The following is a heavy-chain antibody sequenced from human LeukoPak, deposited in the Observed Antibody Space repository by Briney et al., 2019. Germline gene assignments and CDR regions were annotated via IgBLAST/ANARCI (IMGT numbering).Heavy chain of an antibody. CDR1: GFTFSSYS. D-gene: IGHD2-2*01. CDR2: ISSSSSYI. CDR3: ARGVEPASMDV. V-gene: IGHV3-21*01. J-gene: IGHJ6*04. Sequence: GGSLRLSCAASGFTFSSYSMNWVRQAPWKGLEWVSSISSSSSYIYYADSVKGRFTISRDNAKNSLYLQMNSLRAEDTAVYYCARGVEPASMDVWGKGTTVTVSS.